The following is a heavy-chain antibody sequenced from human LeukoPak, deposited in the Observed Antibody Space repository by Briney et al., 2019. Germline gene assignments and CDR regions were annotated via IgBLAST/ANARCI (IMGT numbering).Heavy chain of an antibody. CDR2: IRGSGDDST. Sequence: GGSLRLSCTASGFAMSWVRQAPGKGLEWVASIRGSGDDSTYYADSVKGRFIVSRDHFKNTLYLQMDSLRAEDSAVYYCANRVGLRYYYFDYWGQGTLVTVSS. D-gene: IGHD4-17*01. CDR3: ANRVGLRYYYFDY. CDR1: GFA. V-gene: IGHV3-23*01. J-gene: IGHJ4*02.